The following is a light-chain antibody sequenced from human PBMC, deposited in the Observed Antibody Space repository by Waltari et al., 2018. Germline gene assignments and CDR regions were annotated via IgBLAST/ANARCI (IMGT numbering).Light chain of an antibody. Sequence: DIQVTQSPSSLSASVGDRVTITCRASQGMSSFFNWYQQKPGKAPRLLISATSNLQSGFPSRFSGSGSGADCTLTINSLQPEDFATYYCLQSYSLSLFTFGPGTRVDIK. CDR3: LQSYSLSLFT. J-gene: IGKJ3*01. V-gene: IGKV1-39*01. CDR2: ATS. CDR1: QGMSSF.